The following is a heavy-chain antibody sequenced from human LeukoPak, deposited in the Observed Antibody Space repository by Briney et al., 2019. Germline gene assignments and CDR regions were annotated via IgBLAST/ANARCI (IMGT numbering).Heavy chain of an antibody. CDR1: GYTFTSNY. Sequence: SVKVSCKAFGYTFTSNYMHWVRQAPGQGLEWMGGIIPIFGTANYAQKFQGRVTITADKSTSTAYMELSSLRSEDTAVYYCARSQSQWELPHAFDIWGQGTMVTVSS. CDR2: IIPIFGTA. J-gene: IGHJ3*02. V-gene: IGHV1-69*06. D-gene: IGHD1-26*01. CDR3: ARSQSQWELPHAFDI.